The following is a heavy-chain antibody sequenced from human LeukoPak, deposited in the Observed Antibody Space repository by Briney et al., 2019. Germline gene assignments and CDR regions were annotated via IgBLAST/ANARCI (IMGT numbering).Heavy chain of an antibody. CDR2: ISWNSGSI. Sequence: PGRSLRLSCAASGFTFDDYAMHWVRQAPGKGLEWVSGISWNSGSIGYADSVKGRFTISRDNAKNSLYLQMNSLRAEDMALYYCAKGFRRNFYYYYMDVWGKGTTVTVSS. CDR3: AKGFRRNFYYYYMDV. J-gene: IGHJ6*03. D-gene: IGHD3-10*01. CDR1: GFTFDDYA. V-gene: IGHV3-9*03.